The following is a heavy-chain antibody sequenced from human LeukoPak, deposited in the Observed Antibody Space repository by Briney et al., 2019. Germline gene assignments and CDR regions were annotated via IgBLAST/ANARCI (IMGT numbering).Heavy chain of an antibody. CDR2: ISSSGSTI. V-gene: IGHV3-48*03. Sequence: GGSLRLSCAASGFTFSSYEMNWVRQAPGKGLEWVSYISSSGSTIYYADSVKGRFTISRDNAKNSLYLQMNSLRAEDTAVYYCARGFDYYDSSGYNYWGQGTLVTVSS. D-gene: IGHD3-22*01. CDR3: ARGFDYYDSSGYNY. CDR1: GFTFSSYE. J-gene: IGHJ4*02.